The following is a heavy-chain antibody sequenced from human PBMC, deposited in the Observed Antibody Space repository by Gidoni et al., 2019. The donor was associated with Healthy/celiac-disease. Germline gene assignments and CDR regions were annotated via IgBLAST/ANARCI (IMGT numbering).Heavy chain of an antibody. CDR3: ARLGIVVVPAAMRGYNWFDP. J-gene: IGHJ5*02. D-gene: IGHD2-2*03. CDR2: IYYSVST. CDR1: GGSISSSSYY. V-gene: IGHV4-39*01. Sequence: QLQLQESGPGLVKPSETLSLTCTVSGGSISSSSYYWGWLREPPGKGLEWLGIIYYSVSTCYNPSLKSRVTRSVDTSKNQFSLKLSSVTAADTAVYYCARLGIVVVPAAMRGYNWFDPWGQGTLVTVSS.